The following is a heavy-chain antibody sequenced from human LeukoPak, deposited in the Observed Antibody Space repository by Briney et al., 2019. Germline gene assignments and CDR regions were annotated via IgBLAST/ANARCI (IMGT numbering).Heavy chain of an antibody. J-gene: IGHJ3*02. CDR1: GYSISSGYY. CDR2: IYHSGST. V-gene: IGHV4-38-2*01. Sequence: SETLPLTCAVSGYSISSGYYWGWIRQPPGKGLEWIGSIYHSGSTYYNPSLKSRVTISVDTSRNQFSLKLSSVTAADTAVYYCARRPRGVQKGAFDIWGQGTMVTVSS. D-gene: IGHD2-8*01. CDR3: ARRPRGVQKGAFDI.